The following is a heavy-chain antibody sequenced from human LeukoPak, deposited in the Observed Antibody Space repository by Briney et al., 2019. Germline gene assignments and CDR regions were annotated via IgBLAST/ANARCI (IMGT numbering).Heavy chain of an antibody. CDR2: INHSGST. V-gene: IGHV4-34*01. CDR3: ARGSDTAAGPY. J-gene: IGHJ4*02. CDR1: GXSFSGYY. D-gene: IGHD6-13*01. Sequence: PSETLSLTCAVYGXSFSGYYWSWIRQPPGKGLEWIGEINHSGSTNYNPSLKSRVSISVDSSKNQFSLKLSSVTAADTAVYYCARGSDTAAGPYWGQGTLVTVSS.